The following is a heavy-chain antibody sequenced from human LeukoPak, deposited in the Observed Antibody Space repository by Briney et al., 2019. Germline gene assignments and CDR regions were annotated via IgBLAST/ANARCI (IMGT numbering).Heavy chain of an antibody. CDR2: IKQDGSEK. J-gene: IGHJ4*02. Sequence: PGGSLRLSCAASGFTFSSYWMSWVRQAPGKGLEWVANIKQDGSEKYYVDSVKGRFTISRDNAKNSLYLRMNSLRAEDTAVYYCARAYYDFWSGYSLFQDYWGQGTLVTVSS. CDR1: GFTFSSYW. V-gene: IGHV3-7*01. D-gene: IGHD3-3*01. CDR3: ARAYYDFWSGYSLFQDY.